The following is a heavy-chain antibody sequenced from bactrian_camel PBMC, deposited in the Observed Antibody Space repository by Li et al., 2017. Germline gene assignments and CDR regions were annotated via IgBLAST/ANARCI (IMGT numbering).Heavy chain of an antibody. D-gene: IGHD2*01. CDR1: GFTFRIAD. Sequence: QLVESGGGLVQPGGSLRLSCAASGFTFRIADMSWIRQAPGRGLEWVSGINTRTDDSTVYAESVKGRFTISQDNALNTLYLQMNSLKPEDTAMYYCAAAPSSVIYGGDDYYNVCNEYKYWGQGTQVTVS. V-gene: IGHV3S28*01. CDR3: AAAPSSVIYGGDDYYNVCNEYKY. CDR2: INTRTDDST. J-gene: IGHJ4*01.